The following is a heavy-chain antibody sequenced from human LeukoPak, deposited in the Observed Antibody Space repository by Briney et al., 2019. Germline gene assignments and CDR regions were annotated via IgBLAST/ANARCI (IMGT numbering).Heavy chain of an antibody. J-gene: IGHJ4*02. Sequence: GGSLRLSCAASGFTFSSYAMHWVRQAPGKGLEWVANIKQDGSEKYYVDSVKGRFTVSRDNAKNSLSLQMNILRVEDTAVYYCARGVSWTFDNWGRGALVTVSS. CDR3: ARGVSWTFDN. CDR2: IKQDGSEK. V-gene: IGHV3-7*04. D-gene: IGHD6-13*01. CDR1: GFTFSSYA.